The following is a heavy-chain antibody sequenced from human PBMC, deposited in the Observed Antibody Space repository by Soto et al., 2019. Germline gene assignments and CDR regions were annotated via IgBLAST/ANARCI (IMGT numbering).Heavy chain of an antibody. D-gene: IGHD3-10*01. V-gene: IGHV3-23*01. Sequence: GGSLRLSCVASGFTFSSTDMSWVRQAPGKGLEWVSTIDGSGGATHYADSVKGRFTISRDNSKNTMFLQMSSLRADDTAVYYCAKNSGWFNTWGQGTLVTVSS. J-gene: IGHJ5*02. CDR3: AKNSGWFNT. CDR1: GFTFSSTD. CDR2: IDGSGGAT.